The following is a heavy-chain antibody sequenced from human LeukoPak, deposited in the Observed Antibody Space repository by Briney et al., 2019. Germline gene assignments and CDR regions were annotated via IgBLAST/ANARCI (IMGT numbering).Heavy chain of an antibody. J-gene: IGHJ5*02. V-gene: IGHV4-38-2*02. Sequence: SETLSLTCTVSNYSISTDYYWGWIRQPPGKGLEWIGTMYHSGSTYYNPSLKSRVTISVDTSKNQFSLRLSSVTAADTAVYYCARSYASSWYWNWFGPWGQGTLVTVSS. CDR1: NYSISTDYY. D-gene: IGHD6-13*01. CDR3: ARSYASSWYWNWFGP. CDR2: MYHSGST.